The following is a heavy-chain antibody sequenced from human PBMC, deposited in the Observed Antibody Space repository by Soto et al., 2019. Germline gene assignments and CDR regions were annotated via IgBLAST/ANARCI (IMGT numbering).Heavy chain of an antibody. CDR3: AKDLGETGYSGYEDY. Sequence: EVQLLESGGGLVQPGGSLRLSCAASGFTFSSYAMSWVRQAPGKGLEWVSAISGSGGSTYYADSVKGRFTISRDNSKNTLYLQMNSLRAEDTAVYYSAKDLGETGYSGYEDYWGQGTLVTVSS. J-gene: IGHJ4*02. V-gene: IGHV3-23*01. D-gene: IGHD5-12*01. CDR2: ISGSGGST. CDR1: GFTFSSYA.